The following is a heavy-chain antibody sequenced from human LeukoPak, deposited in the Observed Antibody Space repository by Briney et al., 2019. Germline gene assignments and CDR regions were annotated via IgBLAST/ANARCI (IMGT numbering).Heavy chain of an antibody. CDR3: ARGGAGLWFGELDYFDF. J-gene: IGHJ4*02. Sequence: GGSLRLSCAASGFAVSANYMNWVRQAPGKGLEWVSVIYSGGTTYYADSVEGRFTISRDNSKNTLYLQMNSLRVEDTADYFCARGGAGLWFGELDYFDFWGQGTLVTVSS. D-gene: IGHD3-10*01. CDR2: IYSGGTT. V-gene: IGHV3-53*05. CDR1: GFAVSANY.